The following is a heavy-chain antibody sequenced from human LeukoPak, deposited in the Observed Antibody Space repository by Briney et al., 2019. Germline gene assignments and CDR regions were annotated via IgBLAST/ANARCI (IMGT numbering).Heavy chain of an antibody. D-gene: IGHD5-18*01. Sequence: GGSLRLSCAASGFTFSSYSMNWVRQAPGKGLEWVSSISSSSSYIYYADSVKGRFTISRDNAKNSLYLQMNSLRAEDTAVYYCARVDWDTAMIDYWGQGTLVTVSS. CDR3: ARVDWDTAMIDY. CDR2: ISSSSSYI. V-gene: IGHV3-21*01. J-gene: IGHJ4*02. CDR1: GFTFSSYS.